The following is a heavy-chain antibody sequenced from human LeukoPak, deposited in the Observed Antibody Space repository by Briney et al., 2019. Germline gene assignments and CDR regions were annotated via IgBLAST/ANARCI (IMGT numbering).Heavy chain of an antibody. V-gene: IGHV1-69*13. CDR2: IIPIFGTA. Sequence: WASVKVSCKASGGTFSSYAISWVRQAPGQGLEWMGGIIPIFGTANYAQKFQGRVTITADESTSTAYMELSSLRSEDTAVYYCARPLEDGRGGYYYYYGMDVWGQGTTVTVSS. CDR1: GGTFSSYA. D-gene: IGHD5-24*01. CDR3: ARPLEDGRGGYYYYYGMDV. J-gene: IGHJ6*02.